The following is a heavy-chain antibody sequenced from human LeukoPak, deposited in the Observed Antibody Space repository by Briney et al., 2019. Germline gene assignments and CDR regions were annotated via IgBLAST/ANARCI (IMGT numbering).Heavy chain of an antibody. CDR2: IYHSGST. V-gene: IGHV4-39*01. CDR3: ARRRKDLNWFDP. Sequence: PSETLSLTCTVSGGSISSSFYYWGWIRQPPGKGLEWIGSIYHSGSTYYNPSLKSRVTISVDTSRNQFSLNLSSVTAADTAVYYCARRRKDLNWFDPWGQGTLVTVSS. CDR1: GGSISSSFYY. J-gene: IGHJ5*02.